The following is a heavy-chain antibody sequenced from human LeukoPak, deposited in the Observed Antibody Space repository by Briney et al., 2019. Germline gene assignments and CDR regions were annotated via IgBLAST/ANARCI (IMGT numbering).Heavy chain of an antibody. CDR1: GGSISSYY. J-gene: IGHJ4*02. V-gene: IGHV4-59*01. CDR2: IYYSGST. CDR3: ARGYSYGLFAY. D-gene: IGHD5-18*01. Sequence: SETLSLTCTVSGGSISSYYWSWIRQPPGKGLEWTGYIYYSGSTNYNPSLKSRVTISVDTPKNPFSLKLSSLTAADPAVYYCARGYSYGLFAYWGQGTLVTVSS.